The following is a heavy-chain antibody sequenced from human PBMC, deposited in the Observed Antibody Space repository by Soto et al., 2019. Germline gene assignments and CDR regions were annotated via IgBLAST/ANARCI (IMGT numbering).Heavy chain of an antibody. Sequence: ASVKVSCKASGYTFTSYDINCVRQATGQGLEWMGWMNPNSGNTGYAQKFQGRVTMTRNTSISTAYMELSSLRSEDTAVYYCARVAGRIDYYYYYMDVWGKGTTVTVSS. J-gene: IGHJ6*03. V-gene: IGHV1-8*01. CDR3: ARVAGRIDYYYYYMDV. CDR1: GYTFTSYD. CDR2: MNPNSGNT.